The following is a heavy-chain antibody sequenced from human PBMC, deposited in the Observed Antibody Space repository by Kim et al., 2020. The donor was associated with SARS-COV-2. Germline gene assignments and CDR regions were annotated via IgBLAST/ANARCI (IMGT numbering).Heavy chain of an antibody. Sequence: VGSNKQAESVTGLFTISRGNSRNTLYLQMNSLRAEDTAVYYCVTRPVGHYWGQGTLVTVSS. CDR2: VGSN. CDR3: VTRPVGHY. V-gene: IGHV3-53*01. D-gene: IGHD1-26*01. J-gene: IGHJ4*02.